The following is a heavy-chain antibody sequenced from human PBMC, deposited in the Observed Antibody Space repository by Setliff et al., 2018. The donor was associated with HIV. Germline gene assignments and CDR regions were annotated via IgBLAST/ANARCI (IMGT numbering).Heavy chain of an antibody. CDR2: IYPGDSDT. J-gene: IGHJ6*03. V-gene: IGHV5-51*01. CDR3: ARHTRQLEFLEWLSPHYYHYYYMDV. Sequence: GESLKISCKGSGYSFPNYWIGWVRKMPGKGLEWVAIIYPGDSDTRYSPSFEGQVTISADRSISTAYLQWSSLRALDTAMYYCARHTRQLEFLEWLSPHYYHYYYMDVWGQGTTVT. D-gene: IGHD3-3*01. CDR1: GYSFPNYW.